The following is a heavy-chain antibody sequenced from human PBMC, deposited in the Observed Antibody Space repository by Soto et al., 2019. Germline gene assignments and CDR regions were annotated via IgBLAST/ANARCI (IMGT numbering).Heavy chain of an antibody. J-gene: IGHJ4*02. CDR1: GFTFSSYG. D-gene: IGHD6-13*01. Sequence: GGSLRLSCAASGFTFSSYGMHWVRQAPGKGLEWVAVISYDGSNKYYADSVKGRFTISRDNSKNTLYLQMNSLRAEDTAVYYCAKDFAAAGPIDYWGQGTLVTVSS. V-gene: IGHV3-30*18. CDR3: AKDFAAAGPIDY. CDR2: ISYDGSNK.